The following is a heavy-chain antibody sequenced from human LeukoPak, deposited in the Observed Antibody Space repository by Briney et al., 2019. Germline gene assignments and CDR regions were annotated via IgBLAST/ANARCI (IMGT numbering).Heavy chain of an antibody. Sequence: GASVKVSCKASGYTFTSYYMHWVRQAPGQGLEWMGWINPNSGGTNYAQKFQGRVTMTRDTSISTAYMELSRLRSDDTAVYYCARDRITLIRGVAHRYWFDPWGQGTLVTVSS. V-gene: IGHV1-2*02. CDR1: GYTFTSYY. CDR2: INPNSGGT. J-gene: IGHJ5*02. CDR3: ARDRITLIRGVAHRYWFDP. D-gene: IGHD3-10*01.